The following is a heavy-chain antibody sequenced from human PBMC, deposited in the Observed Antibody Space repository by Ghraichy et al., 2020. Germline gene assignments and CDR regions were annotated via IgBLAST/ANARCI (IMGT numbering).Heavy chain of an antibody. V-gene: IGHV3-33*01. CDR1: GFYFNTYA. J-gene: IGHJ4*02. CDR2: IDFDGSNK. D-gene: IGHD4-17*01. CDR3: ARAGGDFPGYFDY. Sequence: GGSLRLSCTASGFYFNTYAMHWVRQAPSKGLEWVAVIDFDGSNKFYEDSVKGRFTISRDDSKNTLYLQMNSPRVEDTAVYYCARAGGDFPGYFDYWGQGTLVTVSS.